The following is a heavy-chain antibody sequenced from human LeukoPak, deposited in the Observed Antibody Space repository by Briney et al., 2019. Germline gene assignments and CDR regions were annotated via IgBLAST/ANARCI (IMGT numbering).Heavy chain of an antibody. CDR2: IRSKANSYAT. V-gene: IGHV3-73*01. CDR3: ARAPVTSCRGVYCYPFDY. Sequence: GGSLRLSCAASGFTFSGSAMHWVGQASGKGLEWVGRIRSKANSYATAYAASVKGRFTISRDHSKNTAYLQMDSLRVEDAGVYYCARAPVTSCRGVYCYPFDYWGQGTLVTVSS. J-gene: IGHJ4*02. D-gene: IGHD2-15*01. CDR1: GFTFSGSA.